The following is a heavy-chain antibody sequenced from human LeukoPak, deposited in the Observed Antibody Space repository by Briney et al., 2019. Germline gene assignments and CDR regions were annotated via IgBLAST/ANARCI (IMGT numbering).Heavy chain of an antibody. D-gene: IGHD3-10*01. Sequence: SGPTLVKPTQTLTLTCTFSGFSLSTSGVGVGWIRQPPGKALEWLALIYWNDDKRYSPSLESRLTITKDTSKNQVVLTMTNMDPVDTATYYCAHRTITMVRGVLIPFDYWGQGTLVTVSS. CDR1: GFSLSTSGVG. V-gene: IGHV2-5*01. CDR2: IYWNDDK. J-gene: IGHJ4*02. CDR3: AHRTITMVRGVLIPFDY.